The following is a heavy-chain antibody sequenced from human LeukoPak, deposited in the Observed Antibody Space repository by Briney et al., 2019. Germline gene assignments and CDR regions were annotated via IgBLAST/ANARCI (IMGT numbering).Heavy chain of an antibody. V-gene: IGHV3-30-3*01. CDR3: ARGNLYTAATIEDY. Sequence: GGSLRRSCAASGFTFSNYAMSWVRQGPGKGLEWVAVISPEGYMKDYADSVKGRFTVSRDNSKNTVYLQMNSLSAEDTSRYYCARGNLYTAATIEDYWGQGTLVTVSS. J-gene: IGHJ4*02. CDR2: ISPEGYMK. D-gene: IGHD3-16*01. CDR1: GFTFSNYA.